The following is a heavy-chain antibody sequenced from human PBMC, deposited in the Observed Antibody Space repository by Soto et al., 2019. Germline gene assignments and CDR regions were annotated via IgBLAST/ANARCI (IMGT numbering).Heavy chain of an antibody. D-gene: IGHD5-18*01. J-gene: IGHJ6*02. CDR3: ATEWGYSYGPYYYYGMDV. CDR2: IYSGGST. V-gene: IGHV3-53*01. Sequence: GGSLRLSCAASGFTVSSNYMSWVRQAPGKGLEWVSVIYSGGSTYYADSVKGRFTISRDNSKNTLYLQMNSLRAEDTAVYYCATEWGYSYGPYYYYGMDVWGQGTTVTVSS. CDR1: GFTVSSNY.